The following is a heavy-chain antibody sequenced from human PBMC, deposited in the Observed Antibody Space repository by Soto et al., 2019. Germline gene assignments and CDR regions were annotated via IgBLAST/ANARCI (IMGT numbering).Heavy chain of an antibody. D-gene: IGHD2-15*01. CDR3: AKDRGPCSGNKCSSLYYYYGMDV. Sequence: EVQLVESGGGLVQPGRSLRLSCEDSGFKFGDYAMHWVRQAPGKGLEWGSGVSWNSEIVGYADSVKGRFTISRDNAKNSLYLEMNSLRTEDTALYYCAKDRGPCSGNKCSSLYYYYGMDVWGQGTTVTVSS. CDR2: VSWNSEIV. CDR1: GFKFGDYA. V-gene: IGHV3-9*01. J-gene: IGHJ6*02.